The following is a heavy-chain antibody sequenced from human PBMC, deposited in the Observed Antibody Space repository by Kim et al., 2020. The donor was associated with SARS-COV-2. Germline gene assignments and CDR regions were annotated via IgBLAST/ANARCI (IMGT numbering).Heavy chain of an antibody. CDR3: AGPDYYGSGSYYKATYYFDY. V-gene: IGHV3-23*01. D-gene: IGHD3-10*01. CDR1: GFTFSSYA. Sequence: GGSLRLSCAASGFTFSSYAMSWVRQAPGKGLEWVSAISGSGGSTYYADSVKGRFTISRDNSKNTLYLQMNSLRAEDTAVYYCAGPDYYGSGSYYKATYYFDYWGQGTLVTVSS. CDR2: ISGSGGST. J-gene: IGHJ4*02.